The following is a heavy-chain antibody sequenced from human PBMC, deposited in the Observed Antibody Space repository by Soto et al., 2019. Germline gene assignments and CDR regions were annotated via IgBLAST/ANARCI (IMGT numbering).Heavy chain of an antibody. V-gene: IGHV1-18*01. D-gene: IGHD3-3*01. Sequence: ASVNVSCKASGYTFTSYGISWVRQAPGQGLEWMGWISAYNGNTNYAQKLQGRVTMTTDTSTSTAYMELRSLRSDDTAVYYCASTGGAYYDFWSGYSAHDYYYNGMDVWGQATTVTVSS. J-gene: IGHJ6*02. CDR1: GYTFTSYG. CDR2: ISAYNGNT. CDR3: ASTGGAYYDFWSGYSAHDYYYNGMDV.